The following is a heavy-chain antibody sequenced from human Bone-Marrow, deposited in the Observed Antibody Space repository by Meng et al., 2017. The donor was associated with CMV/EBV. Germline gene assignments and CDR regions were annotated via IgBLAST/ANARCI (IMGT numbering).Heavy chain of an antibody. J-gene: IGHJ5*02. CDR1: GYTFTGYY. V-gene: IGHV1-2*02. Sequence: ASVKVSCKASGYTFTGYYVHWVRQAPGQGLEWMGWINPNSGGTNYAQKFQGRVTMTRDTSISTAYMELSRLRSDDTAVYYCARRGRSGSLNWFDPWGQGTLVTVSS. D-gene: IGHD1-26*01. CDR3: ARRGRSGSLNWFDP. CDR2: INPNSGGT.